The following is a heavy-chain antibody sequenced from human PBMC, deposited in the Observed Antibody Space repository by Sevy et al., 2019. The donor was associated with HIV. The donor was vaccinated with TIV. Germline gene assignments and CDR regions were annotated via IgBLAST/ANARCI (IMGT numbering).Heavy chain of an antibody. CDR3: ARRYFDL. J-gene: IGHJ4*02. Sequence: GGSLRLSCDASGFTFDMYWMQWVRQAPGKGLEGVANIRQDGNEIYYVASVRGRFTISRDNAKGSLYLQMNNLRVEDTATYYCARRYFDLWGQGTLVTVSS. CDR2: IRQDGNEI. CDR1: GFTFDMYW. V-gene: IGHV3-7*03.